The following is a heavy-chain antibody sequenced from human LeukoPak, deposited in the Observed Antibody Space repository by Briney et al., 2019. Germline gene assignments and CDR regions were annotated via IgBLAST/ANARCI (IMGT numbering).Heavy chain of an antibody. J-gene: IGHJ4*02. D-gene: IGHD1-26*01. Sequence: PSETLSLTCLVSFGPITSDSHYWGWIRQTPGKGLEWNGSIDYSGATYYNPSLKSRVTMSVDTSKNQFSLKLSSVTAADTAVYYCARVPRQYYSGWTRPFDYWGQGTLVTVSS. CDR1: FGPITSDSHY. CDR3: ARVPRQYYSGWTRPFDY. CDR2: IDYSGAT. V-gene: IGHV4-39*07.